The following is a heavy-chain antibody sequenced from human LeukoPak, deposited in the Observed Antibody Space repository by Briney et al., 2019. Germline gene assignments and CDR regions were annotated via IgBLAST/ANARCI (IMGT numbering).Heavy chain of an antibody. V-gene: IGHV3-23*01. J-gene: IGHJ4*02. CDR2: ISADGQVT. Sequence: GGSLRLSCAGSGFAFGTYDMSWGRQAPGMGLEWVSSISADGQVTYYADSVEGRFTVSRDNSKSTLYLQLNSLRAEDTATYYCARDPYNTILYRLAHRGPGTLVTVSS. CDR3: ARDPYNTILYRLAH. CDR1: GFAFGTYD. D-gene: IGHD3-10*01.